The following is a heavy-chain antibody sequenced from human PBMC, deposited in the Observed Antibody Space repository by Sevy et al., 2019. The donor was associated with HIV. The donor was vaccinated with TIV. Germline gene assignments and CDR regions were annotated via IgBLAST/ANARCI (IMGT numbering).Heavy chain of an antibody. V-gene: IGHV3-33*01. CDR3: ARPADYDILTGYSPLYFDY. D-gene: IGHD3-9*01. CDR1: GFTFSSYG. J-gene: IGHJ4*02. CDR2: IWYDGSNK. Sequence: GGSLRLSCAASGFTFSSYGMHWVRQAPGKGLEWVAVIWYDGSNKYYADSVKGRFTISRDNSKNTLYLQMNSLRAEDTDVYYCARPADYDILTGYSPLYFDYWGQGTLVTVSS.